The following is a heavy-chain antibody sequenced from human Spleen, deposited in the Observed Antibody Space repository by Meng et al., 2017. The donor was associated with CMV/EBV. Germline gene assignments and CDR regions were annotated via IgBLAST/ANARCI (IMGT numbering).Heavy chain of an antibody. CDR1: GFTFSSYA. CDR2: ISGSDGST. CDR3: AKDTRTGGVALRPTGYGMDV. D-gene: IGHD6-6*01. J-gene: IGHJ6*02. V-gene: IGHV3-23*01. Sequence: GGSLRLSCAASGFTFSSYAMSWVRQAPGKGLEWVSAISGSDGSTYYADSVKGRFTISRDNSKNTLFLQMNSLRAGDTAVYYCAKDTRTGGVALRPTGYGMDVWGQGTTVTVSS.